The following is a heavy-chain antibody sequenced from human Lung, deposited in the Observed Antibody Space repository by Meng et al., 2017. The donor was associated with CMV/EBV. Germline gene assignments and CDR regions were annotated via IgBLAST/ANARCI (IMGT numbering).Heavy chain of an antibody. Sequence: GESLKISCAASGFTFSSYAMTWVRQAPGKGLEWVSQISASGDSTYYADSVKGRFTISRDNSKNTQYLQMNSLRAADTAIYSCAKASRGVWGGWFDPWGQGTLVTVAS. V-gene: IGHV3-23*01. J-gene: IGHJ5*02. CDR2: ISASGDST. CDR3: AKASRGVWGGWFDP. CDR1: GFTFSSYA. D-gene: IGHD6-13*01.